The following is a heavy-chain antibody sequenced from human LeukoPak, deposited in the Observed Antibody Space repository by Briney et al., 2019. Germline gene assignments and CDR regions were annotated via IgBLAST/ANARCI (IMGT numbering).Heavy chain of an antibody. J-gene: IGHJ3*02. CDR3: ASIHQVRGSHTFDI. CDR2: INQSGSS. CDR1: GGSFSDYF. D-gene: IGHD3-10*01. Sequence: PSETLSLTCAVYGGSFSDYFWSWVRPPPGGGLGWVGEINQSGSSTYNPSLKSRVTMSVDTSKNQLSLQMTSVTAADTAVYYCASIHQVRGSHTFDIWGQGTMVTVSS. V-gene: IGHV4-34*01.